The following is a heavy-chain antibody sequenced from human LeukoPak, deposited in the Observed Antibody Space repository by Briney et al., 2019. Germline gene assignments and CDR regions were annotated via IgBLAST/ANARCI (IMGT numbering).Heavy chain of an antibody. CDR3: AKEQRYYYYGMDV. J-gene: IGHJ6*02. V-gene: IGHV3-20*04. Sequence: GGSLRLSCAASRFTLGVYAMSWVRQVPGKGLEWVSTINWNGGSTCYADSVRGRFTISRDNAKNTLYLQMNSLRAEDTAVYYCAKEQRYYYYGMDVWGQGTTVTVSS. CDR1: RFTLGVYA. CDR2: INWNGGST.